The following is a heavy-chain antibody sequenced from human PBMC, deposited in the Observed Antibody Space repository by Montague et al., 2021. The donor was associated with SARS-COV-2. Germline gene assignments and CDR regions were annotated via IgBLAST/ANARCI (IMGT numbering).Heavy chain of an antibody. Sequence: NEQYYVDSVKGRFTISRDNAKNSLNLQMNSLRDEDTAVYFCARGAAYWGQGTLVTVS. V-gene: IGHV3-7*04. CDR2: NEQ. J-gene: IGHJ4*02. CDR3: ARGAAY.